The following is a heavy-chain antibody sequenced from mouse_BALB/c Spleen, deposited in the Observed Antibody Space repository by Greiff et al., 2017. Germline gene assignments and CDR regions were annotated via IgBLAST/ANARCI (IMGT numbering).Heavy chain of an antibody. CDR3: ARTAYGSSPPYAMDY. V-gene: IGHV3-2*02. CDR1: GYSITSDYA. CDR2: ISYSGST. D-gene: IGHD1-1*01. J-gene: IGHJ4*01. Sequence: EVQLQESGPGLVKPSQSLSLTCTVTGYSITSDYAWNWIRQFPGNKLEWMGYISYSGSTSYNPSLKSRISITRDTSKNQFFLQLNSVTTEDTATYYCARTAYGSSPPYAMDYWGQGTSVTVSS.